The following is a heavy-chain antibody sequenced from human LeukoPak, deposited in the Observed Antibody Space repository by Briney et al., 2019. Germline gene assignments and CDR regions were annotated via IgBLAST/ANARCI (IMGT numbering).Heavy chain of an antibody. D-gene: IGHD3-22*01. J-gene: IGHJ4*02. Sequence: GGSLRLSCAASGFAFSDYWMTWVRQAPGKGLEWVANTKQDGSEKYLVDSVKGRFTISRDNAKGSLYLQMNSMRAEDTAVYYCVRAPYYSGIEHYFDHWGQGILVTVSS. CDR2: TKQDGSEK. V-gene: IGHV3-7*03. CDR1: GFAFSDYW. CDR3: VRAPYYSGIEHYFDH.